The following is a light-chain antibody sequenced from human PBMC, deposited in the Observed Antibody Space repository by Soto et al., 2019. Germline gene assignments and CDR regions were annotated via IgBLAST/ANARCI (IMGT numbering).Light chain of an antibody. V-gene: IGKV3-20*01. Sequence: EIVLTQSPGTLSLSPGERATLSCRASQSVSSSYLAWYQQKPGQAPRLLIHGASSRATGIPDRFSGSGSGTDFTLTISRLEPEDFAVYSCQQYGSSPTFGQGTKVEIK. J-gene: IGKJ1*01. CDR2: GAS. CDR3: QQYGSSPT. CDR1: QSVSSSY.